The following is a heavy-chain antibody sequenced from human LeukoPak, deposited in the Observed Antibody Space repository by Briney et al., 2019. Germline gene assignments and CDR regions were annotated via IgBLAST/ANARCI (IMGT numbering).Heavy chain of an antibody. CDR1: GFTFSSYS. CDR2: ISSSSSTL. Sequence: GGSLRLSCAASGFTFSSYSMNWVRQAPGKGLEWVSYISSSSSTLYYADSVKGRFTISRDNAKNSLYLQMNSLRAEDTAVYYCARVHCSSTSCYPGYWGQGTLVTVSS. CDR3: ARVHCSSTSCYPGY. V-gene: IGHV3-48*04. D-gene: IGHD2-2*01. J-gene: IGHJ4*02.